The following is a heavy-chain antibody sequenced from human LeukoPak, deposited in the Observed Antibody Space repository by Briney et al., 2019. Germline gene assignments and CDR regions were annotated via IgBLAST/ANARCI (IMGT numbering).Heavy chain of an antibody. D-gene: IGHD3-22*01. Sequence: GTLRLSCAASGFTFSSYGMSWVRQAPGKGLEWVSVTYSGGSTYYADSVKGRFTISRDNSKNTLYLQMNSLRAEDTAVYYCARGIEVGSGYMDVWGKGTTVTISS. J-gene: IGHJ6*03. CDR1: GFTFSSYG. CDR2: TYSGGST. CDR3: ARGIEVGSGYMDV. V-gene: IGHV3-66*01.